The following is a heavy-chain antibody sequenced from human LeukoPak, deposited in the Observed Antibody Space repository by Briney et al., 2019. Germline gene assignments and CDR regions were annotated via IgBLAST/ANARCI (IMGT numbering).Heavy chain of an antibody. J-gene: IGHJ1*01. CDR1: GYTFTGYY. CDR2: INPNSGGT. CDR3: ARDGQGIAAPPKKYFQH. Sequence: EASVKVSCKASGYTFTGYYMHWVRQAPGQGLEWMGWINPNSGGTNYAQKFQGRVTMTTDTSTSTAYMELRSLRSDDTAVYYCARDGQGIAAPPKKYFQHWGQGTLVTVSS. D-gene: IGHD6-13*01. V-gene: IGHV1-2*02.